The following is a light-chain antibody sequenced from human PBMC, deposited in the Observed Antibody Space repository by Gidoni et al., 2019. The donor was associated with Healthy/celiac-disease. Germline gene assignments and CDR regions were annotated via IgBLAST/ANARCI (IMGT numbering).Light chain of an antibody. CDR1: QSISSY. J-gene: IGKJ2*01. V-gene: IGKV1-39*01. Sequence: DIQVTQSPSSLSAAVGDKITITCRANQSISSYLNWYQQKTGKAPKLLIYAASRLPSGVPSRFRGSGSGTDFTLTISSLQPEDFATYYCQQSYSTPMYTFGQGTKLEIK. CDR2: AAS. CDR3: QQSYSTPMYT.